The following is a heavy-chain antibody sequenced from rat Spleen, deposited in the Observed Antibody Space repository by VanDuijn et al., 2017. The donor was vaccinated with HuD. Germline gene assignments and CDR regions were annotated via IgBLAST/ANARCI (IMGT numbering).Heavy chain of an antibody. CDR2: ISYDGSST. Sequence: EVQLVESGGGLVQPGRSLKLSCAASGFTFSNYGMAWVRQAPTKGLEWLATISYDGSSTYYRDSVKGRFTISRDNAKSTLYLQMDSLRSEDTATYYCTTRPYYSSLNWFPYWGQGTLVTVSS. D-gene: IGHD1-2*01. V-gene: IGHV5-29*01. J-gene: IGHJ3*01. CDR1: GFTFSNYG. CDR3: TTRPYYSSLNWFPY.